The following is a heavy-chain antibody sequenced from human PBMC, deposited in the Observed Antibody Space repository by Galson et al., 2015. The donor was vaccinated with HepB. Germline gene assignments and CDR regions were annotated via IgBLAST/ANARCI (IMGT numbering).Heavy chain of an antibody. V-gene: IGHV3-15*01. CDR1: GFTFSNAW. CDR2: IKSKTDGGTT. CDR3: TTDRNRGKYYDFWSGYYPPPLDV. J-gene: IGHJ6*02. Sequence: SLRLSCEASGFTFSNAWMSWVRQAPGKGLEWVGRIKSKTDGGTTDYAAPVKGRFTISTDDSKNTLYLQMNSMKTEDTAVYYCTTDRNRGKYYDFWSGYYPPPLDVWGQGTTVTVSS. D-gene: IGHD3-3*01.